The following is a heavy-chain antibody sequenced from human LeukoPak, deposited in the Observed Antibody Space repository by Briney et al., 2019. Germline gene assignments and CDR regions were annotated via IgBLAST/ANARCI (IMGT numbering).Heavy chain of an antibody. V-gene: IGHV3-11*01. J-gene: IGHJ6*03. D-gene: IGHD3-9*01. CDR1: GFTFSDYY. CDR2: ISSSGSTI. Sequence: SGGSLRLSCAASGFTFSDYYMSWIRQAPGKGLGWVSYISSSGSTIYYADSVKGRFTISRDNAKNSLYLQMNSLRAEDTAVYYCARSHEYYDISNYHMDVWGKGTTVTVSS. CDR3: ARSHEYYDISNYHMDV.